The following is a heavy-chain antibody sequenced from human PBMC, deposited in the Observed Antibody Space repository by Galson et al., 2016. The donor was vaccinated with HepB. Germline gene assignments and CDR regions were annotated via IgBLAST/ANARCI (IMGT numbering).Heavy chain of an antibody. V-gene: IGHV3-74*01. CDR2: INSDGTTT. J-gene: IGHJ5*02. Sequence: SLRLSCAASGFPFSGHWMHWVRQPPGKGLVWVARINSDGTTTDYAHSVKGRFSVSRDNARNTLYLQVNSLRAEDTATYYCAKEWGFSNYGLPWFDPRGQGTLVAVAS. D-gene: IGHD4-11*01. CDR1: GFPFSGHW. CDR3: AKEWGFSNYGLPWFDP.